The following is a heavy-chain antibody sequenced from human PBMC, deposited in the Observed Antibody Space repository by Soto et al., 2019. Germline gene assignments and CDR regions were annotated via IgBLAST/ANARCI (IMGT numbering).Heavy chain of an antibody. CDR2: INAGNGNT. D-gene: IGHD3-9*01. J-gene: IGHJ5*02. CDR3: VYDILTGYYNFVP. V-gene: IGHV1-3*01. CDR1: GYTFTGYY. Sequence: ASVKVSCKASGYTFTGYYMHWVRQAPGQRLEWMGWINAGNGNTKYSQKFQGRVTITRDTSASTAYMELSSLRSEDTAVYYCVYDILTGYYNFVPWGQGTLVTVSS.